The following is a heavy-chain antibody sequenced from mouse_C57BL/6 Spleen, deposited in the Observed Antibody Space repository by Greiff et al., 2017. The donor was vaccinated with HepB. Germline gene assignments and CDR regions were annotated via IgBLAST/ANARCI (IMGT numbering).Heavy chain of an antibody. Sequence: EVQLQQSGPELVKPGASVKISCKASGYTFTDYYMNWVKQSHGKSLEWIGDINPNNGGTSYNQKFKGKATLTVDKSSSTAYMELRSLTSEDSAVYYCARDEGYYGSSYWYFDVWGTGTTVTVSS. V-gene: IGHV1-26*01. J-gene: IGHJ1*03. CDR1: GYTFTDYY. CDR2: INPNNGGT. CDR3: ARDEGYYGSSYWYFDV. D-gene: IGHD1-1*01.